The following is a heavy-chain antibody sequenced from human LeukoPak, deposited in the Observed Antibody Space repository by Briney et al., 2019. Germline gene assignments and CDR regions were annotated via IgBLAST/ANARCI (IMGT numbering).Heavy chain of an antibody. CDR3: ARVDSSGYYYSPNWFDP. J-gene: IGHJ5*02. V-gene: IGHV1-18*01. Sequence: ASVKFSCKASGYTFTSYAISWVRQAPGQGLEWMGWISADNGNTDYAQRFQGRVTMTTDTSTSTAYMELRSLRSEDTAVYYCARVDSSGYYYSPNWFDPWGQGTLVTVSS. CDR1: GYTFTSYA. D-gene: IGHD3-22*01. CDR2: ISADNGNT.